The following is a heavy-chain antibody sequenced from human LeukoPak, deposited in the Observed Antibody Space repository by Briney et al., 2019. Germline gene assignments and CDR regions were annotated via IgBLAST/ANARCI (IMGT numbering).Heavy chain of an antibody. J-gene: IGHJ5*02. CDR1: GFTFSSYT. D-gene: IGHD6-25*01. V-gene: IGHV4-59*08. CDR3: ARIAAPGLA. CDR2: VYYSGST. Sequence: GSLRLSCAASGFTFSSYTMNWVRQAPGKGLEWIGSVYYSGSTYYNSALKRRVSISVDTSRNQFSLKLYSVTAADTSVYFCARIAAPGLAWGQGTLVTVSS.